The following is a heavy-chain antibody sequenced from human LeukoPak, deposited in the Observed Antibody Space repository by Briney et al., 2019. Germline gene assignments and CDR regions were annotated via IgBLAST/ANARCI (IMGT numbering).Heavy chain of an antibody. V-gene: IGHV1-69*13. Sequence: SVKVSCKASGGTFSSYAISWVRQAPGQGLEWMGGIIPIFGTANYAQKFQGRVTITADESTSPAYMELSSLRSEDTAVYYCARGRITMVRGPYYYYMDVWGKGTTVTVSS. CDR1: GGTFSSYA. CDR2: IIPIFGTA. J-gene: IGHJ6*03. CDR3: ARGRITMVRGPYYYYMDV. D-gene: IGHD3-10*01.